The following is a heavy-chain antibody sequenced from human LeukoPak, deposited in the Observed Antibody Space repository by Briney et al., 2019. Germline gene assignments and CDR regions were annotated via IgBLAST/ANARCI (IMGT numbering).Heavy chain of an antibody. J-gene: IGHJ4*02. Sequence: GGSLKISCKGSGYSFTNYWIGWVRQMPGKGLKWMGIIHPGDSDARYSPSFQGQVTISADKSISTAYLQWRSLKASDTAMYYCARRRDLYSGSYYPFDYWGQGTLVTVSS. D-gene: IGHD1-26*01. CDR1: GYSFTNYW. CDR3: ARRRDLYSGSYYPFDY. V-gene: IGHV5-51*01. CDR2: IHPGDSDA.